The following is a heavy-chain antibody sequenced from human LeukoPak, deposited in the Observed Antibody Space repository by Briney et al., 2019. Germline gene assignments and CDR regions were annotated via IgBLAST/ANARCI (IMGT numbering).Heavy chain of an antibody. CDR1: GFTFNSYG. J-gene: IGHJ4*02. CDR3: AKEGQWLKEYYFDY. V-gene: IGHV3-30*18. CDR2: ISYDGSNK. Sequence: PGGSLRLSCAASGFTFNSYGMSWVRQAPGKGLKWVAVISYDGSNKYYADSVKGRFTISRDNSKNTLYLQMNSLRAEDTAVYYCAKEGQWLKEYYFDYWGQGTLVTVSS. D-gene: IGHD6-19*01.